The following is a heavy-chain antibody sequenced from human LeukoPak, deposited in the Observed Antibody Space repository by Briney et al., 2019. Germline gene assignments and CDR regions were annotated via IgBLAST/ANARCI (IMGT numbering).Heavy chain of an antibody. CDR3: ATDSLVATTKALDY. V-gene: IGHV3-73*01. D-gene: IGHD5-12*01. CDR1: GFTFSGSA. J-gene: IGHJ4*02. CDR2: IRSKANNYAT. Sequence: RGSLKLSCAASGFTFSGSAMHWVRQASGKGLEWVGRIRSKANNYATAYAASVKGRFTISRDDSKNTAYLRMNSLKTEDTAVYYCATDSLVATTKALDYWGQGTLVTVSS.